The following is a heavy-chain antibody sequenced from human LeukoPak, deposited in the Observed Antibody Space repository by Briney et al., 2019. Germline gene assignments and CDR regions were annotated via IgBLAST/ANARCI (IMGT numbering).Heavy chain of an antibody. CDR3: ARHPGKYYGSGSYYNVLSVLNWFDP. J-gene: IGHJ5*02. Sequence: SETLSLTCTVSGGSISSYYWSWIRQPAGKGLEWIGRIYTSGSTNYNPSLKSRVTMSVDTSKNQFSLKLSSVTAADTAVYYCARHPGKYYGSGSYYNVLSVLNWFDPWGQGTLVTVSS. CDR2: IYTSGST. V-gene: IGHV4-4*07. D-gene: IGHD3-10*01. CDR1: GGSISSYY.